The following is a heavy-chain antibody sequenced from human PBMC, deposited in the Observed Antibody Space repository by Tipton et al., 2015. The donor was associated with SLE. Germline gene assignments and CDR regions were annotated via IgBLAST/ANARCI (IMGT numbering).Heavy chain of an antibody. CDR2: IYSGGST. Sequence: SLRLSCAASGFTVSSNYMSWVRQAPGKGLEWVSVIYSGGSTYYADSVKGRFTISRDNSKNTLYLQMNSLRAEDTAVYYCARDYIAAVGAFDIWGQGTMVTVSS. CDR1: GFTVSSNY. V-gene: IGHV3-53*05. D-gene: IGHD6-13*01. CDR3: ARDYIAAVGAFDI. J-gene: IGHJ3*02.